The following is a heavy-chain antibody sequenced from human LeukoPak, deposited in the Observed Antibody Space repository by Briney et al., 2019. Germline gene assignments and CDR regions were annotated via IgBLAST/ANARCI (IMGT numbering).Heavy chain of an antibody. CDR2: IYHSGST. CDR3: ARVDILKPFDY. Sequence: SETLSLTCTVSGYSISSGYYWGWIRQPPGKGLEWIGSIYHSGSTYYNPSLKSRVTISVDTSKNQFPLKLSSVTAADTAVYYCARVDILKPFDYWGQGTLVTVSS. CDR1: GYSISSGYY. D-gene: IGHD3-9*01. V-gene: IGHV4-38-2*02. J-gene: IGHJ4*02.